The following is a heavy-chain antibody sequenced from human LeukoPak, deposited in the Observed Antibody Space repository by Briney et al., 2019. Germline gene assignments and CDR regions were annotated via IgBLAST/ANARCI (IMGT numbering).Heavy chain of an antibody. D-gene: IGHD1-26*01. Sequence: ASVKVSCKASGYTFTSYGISWVRQAPGQGLEWMGLINPTGGSTGYAQKFQGRVTMTRDMSTSTDYMELSSLRSEDTAIYYCARDNSVGDNAWWFDPWGQGTLVTVST. V-gene: IGHV1-46*01. CDR2: INPTGGST. CDR1: GYTFTSYG. J-gene: IGHJ5*02. CDR3: ARDNSVGDNAWWFDP.